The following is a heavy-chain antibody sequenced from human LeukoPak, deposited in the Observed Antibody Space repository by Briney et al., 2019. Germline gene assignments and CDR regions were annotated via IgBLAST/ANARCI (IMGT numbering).Heavy chain of an antibody. CDR1: GFTVSSNY. CDR2: ISSSSSYI. V-gene: IGHV3-21*01. Sequence: GGSLRLSCAASGFTVSSNYMSWVRQAPGKGLEWVSSISSSSSYIYYADSVKGRFTISRDNAKNSLYLQMNSLRAEDTAVYYCAREGSYIDYWGQGTLVTVSS. J-gene: IGHJ4*02. CDR3: AREGSYIDY.